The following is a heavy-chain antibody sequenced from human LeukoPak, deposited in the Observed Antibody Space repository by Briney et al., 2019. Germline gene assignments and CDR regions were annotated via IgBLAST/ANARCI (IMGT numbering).Heavy chain of an antibody. CDR1: GYTFTSYD. Sequence: ASVTVSCKASGYTFTSYDINWVRQATGQGLEWMGWMSPNSGNTGYAQKLQGRVTMTTDTSTSTAYMELRSLRSDDTAVYYCATEGGYSSGWAFDYWGQGTLVTVSS. V-gene: IGHV1-8*01. CDR2: MSPNSGNT. J-gene: IGHJ4*02. CDR3: ATEGGYSSGWAFDY. D-gene: IGHD6-19*01.